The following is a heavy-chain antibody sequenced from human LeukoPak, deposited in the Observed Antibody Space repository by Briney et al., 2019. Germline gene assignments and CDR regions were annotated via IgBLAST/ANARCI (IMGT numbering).Heavy chain of an antibody. CDR1: GFTFTISP. J-gene: IGHJ3*01. CDR3: AAEAAYYYDSRDAFDV. D-gene: IGHD3-22*01. CDR2: IVVGSGNT. V-gene: IGHV1-58*01. Sequence: GAAVKVSSKASGFTFTISPVQWVRQARGHRLEWIGWIVVGSGNTNYAQKFQERVTITRDMSTSLVYMELSSLRSEDTAVYYCAAEAAYYYDSRDAFDVWGQGTMVTVSS.